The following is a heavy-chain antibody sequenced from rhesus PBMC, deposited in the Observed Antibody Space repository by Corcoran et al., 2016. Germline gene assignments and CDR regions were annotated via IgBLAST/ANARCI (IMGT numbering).Heavy chain of an antibody. Sequence: EAPLVGTGGDFVQPGGSLRLYCVASGFALSGYGLNWVRQAPGKGLEWVSGITYTGDNVYYADSVRGRFTISRDISKNTVFLQMNSLRVEDTAMYYCSKDLQYGAFDFWGQGLRVTVSP. J-gene: IGHJ3*01. CDR2: ITYTGDNV. D-gene: IGHD2-15*01. CDR1: GFALSGYG. V-gene: IGHV3S5*01. CDR3: SKDLQYGAFDF.